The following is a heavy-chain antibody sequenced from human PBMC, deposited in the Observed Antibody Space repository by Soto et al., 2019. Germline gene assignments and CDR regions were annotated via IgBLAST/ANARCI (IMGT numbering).Heavy chain of an antibody. J-gene: IGHJ4*02. D-gene: IGHD3-22*01. CDR1: GFIFSEST. Sequence: PGGSLRLSCSASGFIFSESTIYWVRQAPGKGLEWVSCITSSGSTIDYADSVKGRFTISRDNAKNSLYLQMNSLRAKDTAVYYCARVDYYDSSGYYHYYFDYWGQGTLVTVSS. CDR2: ITSSGSTI. CDR3: ARVDYYDSSGYYHYYFDY. V-gene: IGHV3-48*03.